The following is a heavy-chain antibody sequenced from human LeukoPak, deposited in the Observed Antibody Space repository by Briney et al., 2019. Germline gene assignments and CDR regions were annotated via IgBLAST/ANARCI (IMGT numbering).Heavy chain of an antibody. J-gene: IGHJ3*01. Sequence: GGSLRLSCAASGFTFSSYSMNWVRQAPGKGLEWVSYINSGSSYMYYPDSVKGRFTISRDNAKNSLYLQMDSLRDEDTAVYYCAREDDDWGPNTFDVWGQGTVVTVSS. D-gene: IGHD7-27*01. V-gene: IGHV3-48*02. CDR2: INSGSSYM. CDR1: GFTFSSYS. CDR3: AREDDDWGPNTFDV.